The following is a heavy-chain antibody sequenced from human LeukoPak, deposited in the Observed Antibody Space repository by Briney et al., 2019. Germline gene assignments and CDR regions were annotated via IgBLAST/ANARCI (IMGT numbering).Heavy chain of an antibody. V-gene: IGHV1-2*06. Sequence: VLVKVSCKASGYTFTDYYMHWVRQAPGQGLEWMGRINPNSGGTNYAQKFQGRVTMTRDTSISTAYMELSRLRSDDTAVYYCARGHETFGGVIVISDYWGQGTLVTVSS. D-gene: IGHD3-16*02. CDR2: INPNSGGT. J-gene: IGHJ4*02. CDR3: ARGHETFGGVIVISDY. CDR1: GYTFTDYY.